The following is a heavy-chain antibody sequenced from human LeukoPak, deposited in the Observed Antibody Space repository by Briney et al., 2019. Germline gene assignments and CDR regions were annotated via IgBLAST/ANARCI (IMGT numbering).Heavy chain of an antibody. Sequence: GGSLRLSCAASGFTVSSNYMSWVRQAPGKGLEWVSAISGSGGSTYYADSVKGRFTISRDNSKNTLYLQMNSLRAEDTAVYYCAKDLAYCGGDCYSSIDYWGQGTLVTVSS. CDR3: AKDLAYCGGDCYSSIDY. J-gene: IGHJ4*02. CDR2: ISGSGGST. CDR1: GFTVSSNY. D-gene: IGHD2-21*01. V-gene: IGHV3-23*01.